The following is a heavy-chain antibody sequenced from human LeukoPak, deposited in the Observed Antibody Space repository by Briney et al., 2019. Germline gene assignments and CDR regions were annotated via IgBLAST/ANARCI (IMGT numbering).Heavy chain of an antibody. CDR1: GGSISSYY. CDR2: IYTSGST. Sequence: SETLSLTCTVSGGSISSYYWSWIRQPAGKGLEWIGRIYTSGSTNYNPSLKSRVTMSVDTSKNQFSLKLSSVTAADTAVYYCARWYLGEELYGNAFDIWGQGTMVTVSS. D-gene: IGHD4-17*01. J-gene: IGHJ3*02. CDR3: ARWYLGEELYGNAFDI. V-gene: IGHV4-4*07.